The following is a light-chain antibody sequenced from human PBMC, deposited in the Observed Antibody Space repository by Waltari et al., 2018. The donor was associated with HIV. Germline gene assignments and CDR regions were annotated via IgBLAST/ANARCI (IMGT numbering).Light chain of an antibody. CDR3: QQYNDWPRGP. CDR2: RAS. V-gene: IGKV3-15*01. Sequence: EIVLTQSPATLSVSPGERATLSCRASQSVSSNLAWYQQKPGQAPRLLIYRASTRTTGIPAMFSGSGSGTEFTLTISSLQSEDFAVYYCQQYNDWPRGPFGQGTRLEIK. J-gene: IGKJ2*01. CDR1: QSVSSN.